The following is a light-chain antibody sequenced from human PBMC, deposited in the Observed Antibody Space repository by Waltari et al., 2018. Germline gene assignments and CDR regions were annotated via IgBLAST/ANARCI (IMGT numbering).Light chain of an antibody. CDR1: AVPKKF. CDR2: EDT. V-gene: IGLV3-10*01. CDR3: YSTYRSNQRV. Sequence: SYELTQSTSVSVSPGQTARITCSGDAVPKKFVYWYQQKSGQAPVLVIYEDTKRPSGIPDGFSCSIAGTKATLTVSGAQVEDEADYFCYSTYRSNQRVFGGGTKLTVL. J-gene: IGLJ3*02.